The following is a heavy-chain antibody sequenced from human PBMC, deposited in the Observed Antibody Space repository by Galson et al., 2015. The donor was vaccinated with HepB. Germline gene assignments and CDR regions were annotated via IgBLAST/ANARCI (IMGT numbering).Heavy chain of an antibody. D-gene: IGHD1-14*01. CDR1: GFTFSSYA. Sequence: SLRLSCAASGFTFSSYAMSWVRQAPGKGLEWVSVISNSGGSTKYADSVKGRFTIFRDNSKNTLYLQMNGLRAEDTAVYYCAKDRRNLYGMDDWGQGTTVTVSS. CDR3: AKDRRNLYGMDD. V-gene: IGHV3-23*01. CDR2: ISNSGGST. J-gene: IGHJ6*02.